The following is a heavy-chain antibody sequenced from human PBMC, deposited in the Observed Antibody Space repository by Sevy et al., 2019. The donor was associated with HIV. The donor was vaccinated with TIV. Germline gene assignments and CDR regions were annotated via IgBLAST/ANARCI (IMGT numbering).Heavy chain of an antibody. Sequence: SETLSLTCTVSGGSISSGGYYWSWIRQHPGKGLEWIGYIYYSGSTYYNPSLKSRVTISVDTSKNQFSLKLSSGTAADTAVYYCARLGYSSGWYDYWGQGTLVTVSS. CDR1: GGSISSGGYY. CDR3: ARLGYSSGWYDY. V-gene: IGHV4-31*03. J-gene: IGHJ4*02. CDR2: IYYSGST. D-gene: IGHD6-19*01.